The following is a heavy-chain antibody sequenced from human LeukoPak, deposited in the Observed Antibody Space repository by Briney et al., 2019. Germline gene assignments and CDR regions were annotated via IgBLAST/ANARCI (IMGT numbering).Heavy chain of an antibody. V-gene: IGHV4-39*02. Sequence: SETLSLTCTVSGGSISSSSYYWGWIRQPPGKGLEWIGSIYYSGSTYYNPSLKSRVTISVDRSKNHFSLKLKSVTNADTAVYYCARAGPWQIDPWGQGILVTVSS. CDR2: IYYSGST. CDR1: GGSISSSSYY. D-gene: IGHD3-10*01. J-gene: IGHJ5*02. CDR3: ARAGPWQIDP.